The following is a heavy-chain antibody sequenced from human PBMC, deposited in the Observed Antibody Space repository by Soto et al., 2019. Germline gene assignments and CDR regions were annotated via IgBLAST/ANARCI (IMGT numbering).Heavy chain of an antibody. CDR2: IWYDGSNK. Sequence: QVQLVESGGGVVQPGRSLRLSCVASGFTFSSYGMHWVRQAPGKGLEWVAVIWYDGSNKYYADSVKGRFTISRDNSKNTLYLQMNSLRAEDTAVYYCARGLQGGGIAAVYFDYWGQGTLVTVSS. V-gene: IGHV3-33*01. D-gene: IGHD6-13*01. J-gene: IGHJ4*02. CDR1: GFTFSSYG. CDR3: ARGLQGGGIAAVYFDY.